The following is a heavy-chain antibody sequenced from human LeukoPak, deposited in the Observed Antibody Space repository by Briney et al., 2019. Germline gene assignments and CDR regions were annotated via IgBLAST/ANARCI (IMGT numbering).Heavy chain of an antibody. J-gene: IGHJ1*01. V-gene: IGHV4-34*01. CDR1: GGSFSGYY. Sequence: SGTLSLTCAVYGGSFSGYYWSWIRQPPGKGLEWIGEINHSGSTNYNPSLKSRVTISVDTSKNQFSLKLSSVTAADTAVYYCARGPYYYDSSGYYYVKVEYFQHWGRAPWSPSPQ. CDR3: ARGPYYYDSSGYYYVKVEYFQH. D-gene: IGHD3-22*01. CDR2: INHSGST.